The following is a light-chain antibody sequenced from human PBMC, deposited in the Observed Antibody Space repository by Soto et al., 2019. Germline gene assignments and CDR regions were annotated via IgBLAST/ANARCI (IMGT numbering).Light chain of an antibody. CDR2: GAS. CDR1: QSVSTN. J-gene: IGKJ4*01. CDR3: QQYNNWLS. V-gene: IGKV3-15*01. Sequence: EIVMTQSPATLPVSPGERASLSCRASQSVSTNLAWYQQKPGQALRLLIYGASSRATGIPARFSGSGSGTEFTLTISSLQSEDFAVYYCQQYNNWLSFGGGTKVEIK.